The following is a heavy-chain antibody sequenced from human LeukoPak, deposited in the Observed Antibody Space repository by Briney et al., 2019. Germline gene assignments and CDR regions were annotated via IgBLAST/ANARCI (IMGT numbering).Heavy chain of an antibody. D-gene: IGHD3-22*01. V-gene: IGHV3-7*01. J-gene: IGHJ4*02. Sequence: GGSLRLSCAASGFTFSSYWMSWVRQAPGKGLEWVANIKQDGSEKYYVDSVKGRFTISRDNAKNSLYLQMNSLRAEDTAVYYCARDQANYFDDSGFSTYWGQGTLVTVSS. CDR3: ARDQANYFDDSGFSTY. CDR1: GFTFSSYW. CDR2: IKQDGSEK.